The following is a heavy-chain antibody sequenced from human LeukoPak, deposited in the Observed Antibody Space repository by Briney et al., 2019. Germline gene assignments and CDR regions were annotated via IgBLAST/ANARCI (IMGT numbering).Heavy chain of an antibody. CDR2: IDQDGSEK. V-gene: IGHV3-7*03. Sequence: PGGSLRLSCAASGFTFSSYWMTWVRQAPGKGLEWVANIDQDGSEKYYVDSVKGRFTISRDNAKNSLYLQMNSLRAEDTAVYYCAKLTVTFDYWGQGTLVTVSS. CDR3: AKLTVTFDY. CDR1: GFTFSSYW. D-gene: IGHD4-11*01. J-gene: IGHJ4*02.